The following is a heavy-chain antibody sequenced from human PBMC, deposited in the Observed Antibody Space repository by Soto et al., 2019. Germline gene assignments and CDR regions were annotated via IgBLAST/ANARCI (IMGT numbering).Heavy chain of an antibody. J-gene: IGHJ5*02. CDR2: IYYSGST. CDR3: ARVKLSTMVRGVARSFDP. CDR1: GGSISSGGYH. D-gene: IGHD3-10*01. Sequence: SETLSLTCTVSGGSISSGGYHWSWIRQHPGKGLEWIGYIYYSGSTYYNPSLKSRVTISVDTSKNQFSLKLSSVTAADTAVYYCARVKLSTMVRGVARSFDPWGQGPLVTVSS. V-gene: IGHV4-31*03.